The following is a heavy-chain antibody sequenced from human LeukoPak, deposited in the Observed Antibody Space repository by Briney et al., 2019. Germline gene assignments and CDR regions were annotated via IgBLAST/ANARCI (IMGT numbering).Heavy chain of an antibody. CDR2: IESDGRTT. J-gene: IGHJ4*02. CDR1: GFTFSSHW. V-gene: IGHV3-74*01. CDR3: ARDKGSSFDY. Sequence: GGSLRLSCAASGFTFSSHWMHWVRQVPGKGLECVSLIESDGRTTNYADSVKGRFTISRDNAKNTLYLQMNSLRVEDTAVYYCARDKGSSFDYWGQGTLVTVSS.